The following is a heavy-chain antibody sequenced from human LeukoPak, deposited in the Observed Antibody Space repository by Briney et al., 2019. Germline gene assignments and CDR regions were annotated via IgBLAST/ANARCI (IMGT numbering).Heavy chain of an antibody. D-gene: IGHD3-22*01. CDR1: GGSFSGYY. J-gene: IGHJ4*02. CDR2: INHSGST. V-gene: IGHV4-34*01. Sequence: SETLSLTCAVYGGSFSGYYWSWIRQPPGKGLEWIGEINHSGSTNYNPSLKSRVTISVDTSKNQFSLKLSSVTAADTAVYYCARQPGYYDSSGYYSLPPPPLDYWGQGTLVTVSS. CDR3: ARQPGYYDSSGYYSLPPPPLDY.